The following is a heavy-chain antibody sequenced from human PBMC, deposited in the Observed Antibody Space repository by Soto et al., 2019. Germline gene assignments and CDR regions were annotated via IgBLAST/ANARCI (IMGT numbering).Heavy chain of an antibody. V-gene: IGHV4-34*01. CDR2: INHSGST. J-gene: IGHJ4*02. Sequence: QVQLQQWGAGLLKPSETLSLTCAVYGGSFSGYYWSWIRQPPGKGLEWIGEINHSGSTNYNPSLKSGVTISVDTSKNQFSLKLSSVTAADTAVYYCARVLSPSGSYSRVDYWGQGTLVTVSS. CDR1: GGSFSGYY. CDR3: ARVLSPSGSYSRVDY. D-gene: IGHD3-10*01.